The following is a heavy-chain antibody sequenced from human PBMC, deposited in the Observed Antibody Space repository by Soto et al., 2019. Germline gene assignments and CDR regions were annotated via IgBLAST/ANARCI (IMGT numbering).Heavy chain of an antibody. CDR3: ARGDYDFWSGYYDFDY. CDR2: IWYDGSNK. D-gene: IGHD3-3*01. V-gene: IGHV3-33*01. CDR1: GFTFSSYG. J-gene: IGHJ4*02. Sequence: QVQLVESGGGVVQPGRSLRLSCAASGFTFSSYGMHWVRQAPGKGLEWVPVIWYDGSNKYYADSVKGRFTISRDNSKNTLYLQMNSLRAEDTAVYYCARGDYDFWSGYYDFDYWGQGTLVTVSS.